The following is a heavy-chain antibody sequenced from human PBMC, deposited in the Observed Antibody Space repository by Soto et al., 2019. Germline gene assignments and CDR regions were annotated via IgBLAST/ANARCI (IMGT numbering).Heavy chain of an antibody. J-gene: IGHJ2*01. V-gene: IGHV1-18*04. CDR3: ARSDKWGDWYFDR. Sequence: ASVKVSCKASGYTFTSYGISWVRQAPGQGLEWMGWINTYSGNTNYPQKLQGRVTMTTDTSTSTAYMELRTLRSDDTAVYYCARSDKWGDWYFDRWGRGSLVTVSS. D-gene: IGHD7-27*01. CDR1: GYTFTSYG. CDR2: INTYSGNT.